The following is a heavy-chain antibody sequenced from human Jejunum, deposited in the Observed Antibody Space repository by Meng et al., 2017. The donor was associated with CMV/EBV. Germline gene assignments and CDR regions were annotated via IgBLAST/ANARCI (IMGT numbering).Heavy chain of an antibody. CDR1: TCRHYW. Sequence: TCRHYWMHWLRQAPGQALEWVANSNQDGREKYYADSVKGRFTISRANAQNSLDLQMNSLRAEDTAVYYCARRGTYDSSAHSHFDYWGQGTLVTVSS. CDR2: SNQDGREK. D-gene: IGHD3-22*01. V-gene: IGHV3-7*01. J-gene: IGHJ4*02. CDR3: ARRGTYDSSAHSHFDY.